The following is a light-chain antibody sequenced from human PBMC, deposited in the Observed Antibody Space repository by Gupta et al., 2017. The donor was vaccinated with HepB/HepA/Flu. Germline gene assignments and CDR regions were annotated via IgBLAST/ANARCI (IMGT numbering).Light chain of an antibody. CDR1: QGIRSY. J-gene: IGKJ4*01. CDR2: AAS. CDR3: QQRDSSPNT. V-gene: IGKV1-9*01. Sequence: DIQLTQSPSFLSASVGDRVTITCRASQGIRSYLAWYQQKPGKAPKLLIYAASTLQSGVPSRFSGSGSGTEFTLTISSLQPEDFATYHCQQRDSSPNTFGGGTKVEIK.